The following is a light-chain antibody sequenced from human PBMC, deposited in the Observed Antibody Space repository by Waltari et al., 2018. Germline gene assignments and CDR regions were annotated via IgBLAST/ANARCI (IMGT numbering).Light chain of an antibody. CDR2: WAS. CDR3: QQYYTPPHT. CDR1: QSVLYNSNNKNY. Sequence: DIVMTQSTDSLAVSLGARATIDCKSSQSVLYNSNNKNYLAWFQQKPGQPPKLLIYWASTRESGVPDRFTGSGSGTDFTLTISSLQAEDVAVYYCQQYYTPPHTFGQGTKLEIK. V-gene: IGKV4-1*01. J-gene: IGKJ2*01.